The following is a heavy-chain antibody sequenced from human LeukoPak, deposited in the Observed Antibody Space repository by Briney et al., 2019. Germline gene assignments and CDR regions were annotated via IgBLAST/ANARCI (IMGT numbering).Heavy chain of an antibody. J-gene: IGHJ4*02. D-gene: IGHD3-3*01. CDR3: ATINTIFGVVTSYYFDY. V-gene: IGHV1-18*01. CDR1: GYTFTSYG. Sequence: ASVKVSCKASGYTFTSYGISWVRQAPGQGLAWMGWISAYNGNTNYAQKYQGRVTMTTDTSTSTAYMEVRSLRSDDTAIDYCATINTIFGVVTSYYFDYWGQGTLVTVSS. CDR2: ISAYNGNT.